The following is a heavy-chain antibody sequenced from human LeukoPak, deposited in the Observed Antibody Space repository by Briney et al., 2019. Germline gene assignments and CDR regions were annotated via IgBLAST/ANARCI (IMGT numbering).Heavy chain of an antibody. D-gene: IGHD2-15*01. CDR3: ARVEDKTAPIDY. V-gene: IGHV3-30-3*01. CDR1: GFTFSYYA. J-gene: IGHJ4*02. Sequence: PGRSLRLSCAASGFTFSYYAMHWVRQTPGKGLEWVAVISDDGSNKYYADSVRGRFTISRDNSKNTLSLQMNSLRAEDTAVYYCARVEDKTAPIDYWGQGTLDTVSS. CDR2: ISDDGSNK.